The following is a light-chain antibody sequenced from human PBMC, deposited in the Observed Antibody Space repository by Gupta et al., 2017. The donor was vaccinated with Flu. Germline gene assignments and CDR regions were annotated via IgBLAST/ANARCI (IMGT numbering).Light chain of an antibody. J-gene: IGLJ2*01. Sequence: QSVLTQPPSASGTPGQRVTISCSGRTSNIGSNAIIWYQRLPGTAPKLLIFANDQRPSGVPDRFSGSKSGSSASLAISGLQSEDEADYDCAAYDDSLQGVVFGGGPKLTV. CDR3: AAYDDSLQGVV. CDR1: TSNIGSNA. V-gene: IGLV1-44*01. CDR2: AND.